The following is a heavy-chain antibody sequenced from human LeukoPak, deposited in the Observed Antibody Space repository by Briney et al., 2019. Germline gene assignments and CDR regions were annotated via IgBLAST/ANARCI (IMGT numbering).Heavy chain of an antibody. CDR3: ARDRGSNYYDSSGLGPPDY. CDR1: GFTFSSYA. J-gene: IGHJ4*02. CDR2: ISYDGSNK. D-gene: IGHD3-22*01. V-gene: IGHV3-30-3*01. Sequence: PGRSLRLSCAASGFTFSSYATHWVRQAPGKGLEWVAVISYDGSNKYYADSVKGRFTISRGNSKNTLYLQMNSLRAEDTAVYYCARDRGSNYYDSSGLGPPDYWGQGTLVTVSS.